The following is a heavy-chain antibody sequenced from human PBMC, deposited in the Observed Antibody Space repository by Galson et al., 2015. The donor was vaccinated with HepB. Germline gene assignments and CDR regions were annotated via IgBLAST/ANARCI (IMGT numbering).Heavy chain of an antibody. CDR2: IDPSDSYT. J-gene: IGHJ4*02. D-gene: IGHD5-12*01. CDR1: GYSFTSYW. V-gene: IGHV5-10-1*01. CDR3: ARLRGYSGYDLRGYYFDY. Sequence: QSGAEVKKPGESLRISCKGSGYSFTSYWISWVRQMPGKGLEWMGRIDPSDSYTNYSPSFQGHVTISADKSISTAYLQWSSLKASDTAMYYCARLRGYSGYDLRGYYFDYWGQGTLVTVSS.